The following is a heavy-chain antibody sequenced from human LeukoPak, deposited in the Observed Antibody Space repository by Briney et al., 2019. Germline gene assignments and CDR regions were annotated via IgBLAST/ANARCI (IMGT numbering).Heavy chain of an antibody. V-gene: IGHV3-53*01. Sequence: GGSLRLSCAAFGFTVSSHYMSWVRQAPGKGLEWVSVIYSDGRTFYADSVKGRFTISRDTSKNTVYLQMNSLRAEDTALYYCAREWVVTAISILYYYYGMDVWGQGTTVTVSS. CDR2: IYSDGRT. J-gene: IGHJ6*02. D-gene: IGHD2-21*02. CDR1: GFTVSSHY. CDR3: AREWVVTAISILYYYYGMDV.